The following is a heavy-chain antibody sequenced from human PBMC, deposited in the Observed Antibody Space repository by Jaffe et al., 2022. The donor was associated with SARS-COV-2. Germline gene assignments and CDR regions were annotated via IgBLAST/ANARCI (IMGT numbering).Heavy chain of an antibody. CDR3: CVRRNGFGDS. V-gene: IGHV3-72*01. CDR2: SRNKAYSYST. J-gene: IGHJ4*02. CDR1: GFTFSDHY. Sequence: EVQLVESGGGLVQPGGSLRLSCAASGFTFSDHYMDWVRQAPGKGLEWVGRSRNKAYSYSTEYAASVKGRFTISRDESKSLLYLEMSTLRTEDTAVYYCCVRRNGFGDSWAQGTLVTVSS. D-gene: IGHD3-10*01.